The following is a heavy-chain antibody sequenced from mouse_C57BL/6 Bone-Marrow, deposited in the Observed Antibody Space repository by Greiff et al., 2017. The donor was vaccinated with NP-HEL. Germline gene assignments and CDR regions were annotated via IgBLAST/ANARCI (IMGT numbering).Heavy chain of an antibody. J-gene: IGHJ4*01. V-gene: IGHV3-3*01. CDR3: AASTMVTPYAMDY. CDR2: TFYSGIT. CDR1: GFSINSDCY. D-gene: IGHD2-2*01. Sequence: EVKVEESGPSLVRPSQTLSLTCTVTGFSINSDCYWIWIRQFPGNKLEYIGYTFYSGITYYNPSLESRTYITRDTSKNQFSLKLSSVTTEDTATYYCAASTMVTPYAMDYWGQGTSVTVSS.